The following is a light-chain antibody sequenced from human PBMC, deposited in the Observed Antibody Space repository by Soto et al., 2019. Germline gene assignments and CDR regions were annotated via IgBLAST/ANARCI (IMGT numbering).Light chain of an antibody. V-gene: IGKV2-28*01. Sequence: DIVMTQSQLSLPVTHGEPASISCRSIQSLLHSNGYNYLDWYLKKPGQYPQLLIYLGSNRASGVPDRFSRSGSGTDFKLKISRVEAEDGGVYDGMQETHWPITFGQWTRLEIK. J-gene: IGKJ5*01. CDR1: QSLLHSNGYNY. CDR2: LGS. CDR3: MQETHWPIT.